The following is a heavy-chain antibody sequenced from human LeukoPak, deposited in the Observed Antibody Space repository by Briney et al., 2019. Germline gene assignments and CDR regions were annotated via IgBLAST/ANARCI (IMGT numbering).Heavy chain of an antibody. V-gene: IGHV5-51*01. CDR3: ARHIPYYDSSGYPNYYYYYGMDV. D-gene: IGHD3-22*01. Sequence: GESLKISCKGSGYSFTSYWIGWVRQMPGKGLEWMGIIYPGDSDTRYSPSFQGQVTISADKSISTAYLQWSGLKASDTAMYYCARHIPYYDSSGYPNYYYYYGMDVWGQGTTVTVSS. CDR1: GYSFTSYW. J-gene: IGHJ6*02. CDR2: IYPGDSDT.